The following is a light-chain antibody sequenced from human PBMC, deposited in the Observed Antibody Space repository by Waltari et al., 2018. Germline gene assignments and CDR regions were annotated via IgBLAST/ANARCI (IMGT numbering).Light chain of an antibody. CDR3: LQDSNYPFT. CDR2: AAS. V-gene: IGKV1-6*02. Sequence: AIQMTQSPSSLSASVGDRVTITCRASQGIRNDLGWYQQKPWKPPKLLMYAASTLQTGVPSRFSGSGLGTDFTLTISSLQPADFATYYCLQDSNYPFTFGPGTKVDIK. J-gene: IGKJ3*01. CDR1: QGIRND.